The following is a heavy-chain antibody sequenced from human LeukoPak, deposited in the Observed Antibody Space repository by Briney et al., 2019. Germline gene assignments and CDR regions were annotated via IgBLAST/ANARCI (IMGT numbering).Heavy chain of an antibody. CDR3: AKGGWGNAFDI. CDR2: LSSRSGST. J-gene: IGHJ3*02. CDR1: GFTFSRNA. D-gene: IGHD4-23*01. V-gene: IGHV3-23*01. Sequence: QPGRSLRLSCAASGFTFSRNAMSWVRQAPGKGLEWVSGLSSRSGSTYYADSVKGRFTISRDNSKNTLSLQMNSLRAEDTAVYYCAKGGWGNAFDIWGQGTMVTVS.